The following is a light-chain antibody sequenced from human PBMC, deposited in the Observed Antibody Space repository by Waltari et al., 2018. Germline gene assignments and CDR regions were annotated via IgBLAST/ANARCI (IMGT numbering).Light chain of an antibody. CDR1: SSDVGGYNY. J-gene: IGLJ3*02. V-gene: IGLV2-14*01. Sequence: QSALTQPASVSGSPGQSITISCTGTSSDVGGYNYVSWYQPLPGKAPKLMIYEVSNRPSGVSNRFSGSKSGNTASLTISGLQAEDEADYYCFSYTSGSFRVFGRGTKLTVL. CDR2: EVS. CDR3: FSYTSGSFRV.